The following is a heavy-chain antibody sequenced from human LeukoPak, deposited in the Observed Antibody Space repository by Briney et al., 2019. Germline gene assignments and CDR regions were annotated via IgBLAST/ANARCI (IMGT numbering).Heavy chain of an antibody. D-gene: IGHD3-9*01. J-gene: IGHJ4*02. Sequence: VASVKVSCKASGYTFTSYGISWVRQAPGQGLEWMGWISAYNGNTNYAQKLQGRVTMTTDTSTSKAYMELRSLRSDETAVYYCARDLSPRQNDWQRKDFDYWGQGTLVTVSS. CDR1: GYTFTSYG. CDR3: ARDLSPRQNDWQRKDFDY. CDR2: ISAYNGNT. V-gene: IGHV1-18*01.